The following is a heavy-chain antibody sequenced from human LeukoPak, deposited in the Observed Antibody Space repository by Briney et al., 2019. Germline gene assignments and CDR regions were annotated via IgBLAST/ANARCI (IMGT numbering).Heavy chain of an antibody. D-gene: IGHD6-13*01. J-gene: IGHJ4*02. CDR1: GYTFTGYY. CDR2: INPNSGGT. Sequence: ASVKVSCKASGYTFTGYYMHCVRQAPGQGLEWMGRINPNSGGTNYAQKFQGRVTMTRDTSISTAYMELSRLRSDDTAVYYCARVRIAAAGTSNYWGQGTLVTVSS. CDR3: ARVRIAAAGTSNY. V-gene: IGHV1-2*06.